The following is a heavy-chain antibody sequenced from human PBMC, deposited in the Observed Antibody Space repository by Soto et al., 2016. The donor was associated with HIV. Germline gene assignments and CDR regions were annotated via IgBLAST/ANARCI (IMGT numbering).Heavy chain of an antibody. D-gene: IGHD1-7*01. CDR3: ARDGTRSGGSWYRTRADWYDY. CDR1: GFTFRIYA. V-gene: IGHV3-30*04. CDR2: ISYDGSNK. J-gene: IGHJ4*02. Sequence: QVQLVESGGDVVQPGRFLTLSCAASGFTFRIYAMHWVRQAPGKGLEWVSVISYDGSNKYYADSVKGRFTISRDNSNNKLYLQMNSLRPEDTAVYYCARDGTRSGGSWYRTRADWYDYWGQGTLVTVSS.